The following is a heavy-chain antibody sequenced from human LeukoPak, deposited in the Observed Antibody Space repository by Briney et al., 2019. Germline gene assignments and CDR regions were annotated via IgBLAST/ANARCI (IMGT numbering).Heavy chain of an antibody. V-gene: IGHV3-30-3*01. CDR2: VSSDGSNK. Sequence: PGRSLTLACAASGFIISTYTMHWVRQAPGKGLEWVSVVSSDGSNKYYADSVKGRFTISRDNSKNTLYLQMNSLRAEDTALYYCTPDPFASWGQGTLVTVSS. D-gene: IGHD2-15*01. J-gene: IGHJ4*02. CDR3: TPDPFAS. CDR1: GFIISTYT.